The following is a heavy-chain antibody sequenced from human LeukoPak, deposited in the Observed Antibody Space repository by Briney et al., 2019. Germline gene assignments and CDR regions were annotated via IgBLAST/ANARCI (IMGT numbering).Heavy chain of an antibody. Sequence: PGGSPRLSCAASGFTFSSYGMHWVRQAPGKGLEWVAVIWYDGSNKYYADSVKGRFTISRDNSKNTLYLQMNGLRAEDTAVYYCARDRLAVAGTKVGYYFDYWGQGTLVTVSS. D-gene: IGHD6-19*01. CDR1: GFTFSSYG. CDR3: ARDRLAVAGTKVGYYFDY. CDR2: IWYDGSNK. J-gene: IGHJ4*02. V-gene: IGHV3-33*01.